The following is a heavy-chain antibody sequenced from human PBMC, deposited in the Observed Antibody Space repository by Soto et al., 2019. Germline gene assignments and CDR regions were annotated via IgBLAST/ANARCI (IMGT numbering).Heavy chain of an antibody. CDR2: IYYSGST. Sequence: PSETLSLTCTFSVVSISSGGYYCSWIRQHPGKGLEWIGYIYYSGSTYYNPSLKSRVTISVDTSKNQFSLKLSSVTAADTAVYYCARARHVETVLFAYGGQGTLVPV. CDR3: ARARHVETVLFAY. J-gene: IGHJ4*02. V-gene: IGHV4-31*03. CDR1: VVSISSGGYY.